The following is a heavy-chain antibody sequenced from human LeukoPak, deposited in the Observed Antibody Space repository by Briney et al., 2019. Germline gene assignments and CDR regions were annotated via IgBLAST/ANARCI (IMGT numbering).Heavy chain of an antibody. CDR3: ARDRLGKYSSGWTGENSFDY. Sequence: SQTLSLTCAISGDSVSSNSAAWNWIRQSPSRGLEWLGRTYYRSKWYNDYAVSVKSRITVNPDTSKNQFSLQLNSVTPEDTAVYYCARDRLGKYSSGWTGENSFDYWGQGTLVTVSS. V-gene: IGHV6-1*01. CDR2: TYYRSKWYN. D-gene: IGHD6-19*01. CDR1: GDSVSSNSAA. J-gene: IGHJ4*02.